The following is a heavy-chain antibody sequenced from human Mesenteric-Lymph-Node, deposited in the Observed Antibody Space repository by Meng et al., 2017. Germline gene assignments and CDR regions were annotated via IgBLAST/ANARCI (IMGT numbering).Heavy chain of an antibody. J-gene: IGHJ3*01. CDR3: VKDLLWNSFDV. D-gene: IGHD2-21*01. CDR2: INPDGTIT. CDR1: GFGFTTNW. V-gene: IGHV3-74*01. Sequence: GGSLRLSCATSGFGFTTNWMDWVRQDPGKGLVWVARINPDGTITNYAESVKGRFTISRDNAKNTLFLQMNSLRVEDTAVYYCVKDLLWNSFDVWGQGTTVTVSS.